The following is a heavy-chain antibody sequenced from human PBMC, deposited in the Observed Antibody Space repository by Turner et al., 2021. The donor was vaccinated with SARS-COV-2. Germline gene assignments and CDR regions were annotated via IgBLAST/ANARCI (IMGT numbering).Heavy chain of an antibody. Sequence: EVQLVESGGGMVKPGGSRRLSFAASGFTFSRASMNWVRQAPGKGLKWVSSISSSSSYIYDADSVKVQFTISRDNAKNSLYLQMNSLRAEDTAVYYCARDHRPVVVPAAKRAGSYYYGMDVWGQGTTVTVSS. D-gene: IGHD2-2*01. V-gene: IGHV3-21*01. CDR3: ARDHRPVVVPAAKRAGSYYYGMDV. J-gene: IGHJ6*02. CDR1: GFTFSRAS. CDR2: ISSSSSYI.